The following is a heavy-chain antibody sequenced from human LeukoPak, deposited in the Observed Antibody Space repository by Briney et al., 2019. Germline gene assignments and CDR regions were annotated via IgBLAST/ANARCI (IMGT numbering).Heavy chain of an antibody. CDR1: GGSISSSSYY. V-gene: IGHV4-39*01. J-gene: IGHJ3*02. CDR2: IYYSGSP. CDR3: ARGGDYYGSGSYNAFDI. Sequence: PSETLSLTCTVSGGSISSSSYYWGWIRQPPGRGLEWIGSIYYSGSPYYNPSLKRRVTISVDTSKNQFSLKLSSVTAAGTAVYYCARGGDYYGSGSYNAFDIWGQGTMVTVSS. D-gene: IGHD3-10*01.